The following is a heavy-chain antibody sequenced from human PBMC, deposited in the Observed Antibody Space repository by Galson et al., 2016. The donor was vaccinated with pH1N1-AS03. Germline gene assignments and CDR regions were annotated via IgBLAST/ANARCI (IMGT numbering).Heavy chain of an antibody. CDR3: AKDVHKAPWFDP. CDR1: GFAFDDFA. D-gene: IGHD1-1*01. CDR2: ISWDGGST. V-gene: IGHV3-43D*04. Sequence: SLRLSCATSGFAFDDFAMHWVRQAPGKGLEWVSLISWDGGSTYYADSVEGRFAISRDNSKNSLYLQMNSLTAEDTALYYCAKDVHKAPWFDPWGQGTLVTVSS. J-gene: IGHJ5*02.